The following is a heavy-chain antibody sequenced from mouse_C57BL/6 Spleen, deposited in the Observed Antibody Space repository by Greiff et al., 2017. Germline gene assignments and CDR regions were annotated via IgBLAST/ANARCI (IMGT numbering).Heavy chain of an antibody. V-gene: IGHV5-6*02. D-gene: IGHD4-1*01. J-gene: IGHJ4*01. CDR2: ISSGGSYT. CDR3: ARPLTGFYAMDY. Sequence: DVMLVESGGDLVKPGGSLKLSCAASGFTFSSYGMSWVRQTPDKRLEWVATISSGGSYTDYPDSVKGRFTISRDNAKNTLYLQMSSLKSEDTAMYYCARPLTGFYAMDYWGQGTSVTVSS. CDR1: GFTFSSYG.